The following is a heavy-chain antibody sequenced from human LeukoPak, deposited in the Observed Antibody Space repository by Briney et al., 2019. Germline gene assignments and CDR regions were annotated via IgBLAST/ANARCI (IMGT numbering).Heavy chain of an antibody. V-gene: IGHV3-23*01. CDR1: GFTFSAYG. D-gene: IGHD2-8*02. CDR2: ISGSDGAT. J-gene: IGHJ4*02. CDR3: AKDMRGVVLVPRAYYFDS. Sequence: HPGGSLRLSCVGSGFTFSAYGMSWVRQAPGKGLESVSSISGSDGATSYADSVKGWFTISRDNSKNTLYLQMNSLRAEDTAVYYCAKDMRGVVLVPRAYYFDSWGQGTLVTVSS.